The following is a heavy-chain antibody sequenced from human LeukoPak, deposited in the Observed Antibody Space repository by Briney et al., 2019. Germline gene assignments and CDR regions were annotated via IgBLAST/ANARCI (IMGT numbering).Heavy chain of an antibody. CDR1: GFTFSSYS. J-gene: IGHJ5*02. CDR3: AREGEISYDFWSGYYVHWFDP. D-gene: IGHD3-3*01. CDR2: ISSSSSYI. Sequence: GGSLRLSCAASGFTFSSYSMNWVRQAPGKGLEWVSSISSSSSYIYYADSVKGRFTISRDNAKSSLYLQMNSLRAEDTAVYYCAREGEISYDFWSGYYVHWFDPWGQGTLVTVSS. V-gene: IGHV3-21*01.